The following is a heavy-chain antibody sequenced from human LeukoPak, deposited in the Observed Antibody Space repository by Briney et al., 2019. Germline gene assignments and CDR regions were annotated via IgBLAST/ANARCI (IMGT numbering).Heavy chain of an antibody. CDR2: IYYSGST. Sequence: SETLSLTCTVSGGSVSSGSYYWSWIRQPPGKGLECIGYIYYSGSTNYNPSLKSRITISVDTSKNQFSLKLSSVTAADTAMYYCARTAMVPAAMHTWCFDLWGRGTLVTVSS. CDR3: ARTAMVPAAMHTWCFDL. V-gene: IGHV4-61*01. J-gene: IGHJ2*01. CDR1: GGSVSSGSYY. D-gene: IGHD2-2*01.